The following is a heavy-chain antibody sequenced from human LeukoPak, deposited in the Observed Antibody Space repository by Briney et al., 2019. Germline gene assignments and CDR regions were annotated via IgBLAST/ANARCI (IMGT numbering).Heavy chain of an antibody. Sequence: SSETLSLTCTVSGGSISSYYWSWIRQPPGKGLEWIGYIYYSGSTNYNPSLKSRVTISVDTSKNQFSLKLSSVTAADTAVYYCARSMVRGVIWAFDIWGQGTMVTVSS. J-gene: IGHJ3*02. CDR1: GGSISSYY. V-gene: IGHV4-59*01. D-gene: IGHD3-10*01. CDR3: ARSMVRGVIWAFDI. CDR2: IYYSGST.